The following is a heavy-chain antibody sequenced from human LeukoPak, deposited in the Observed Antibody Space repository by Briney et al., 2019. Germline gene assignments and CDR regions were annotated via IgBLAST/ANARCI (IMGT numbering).Heavy chain of an antibody. V-gene: IGHV3-21*04. CDR1: GFTFSSHS. CDR2: ISSSSSYI. D-gene: IGHD4-17*01. CDR3: ARGDYSDYYYYMDV. J-gene: IGHJ6*03. Sequence: GGSLRLSCAASGFTFSSHSMNWVRQAPGKGLEWVSSISSSSSYIYYADSVKGRFTISRDNAKNSLYLQMNSLRAEDTALYYCARGDYSDYYYYMDVWGKGTTVTVSS.